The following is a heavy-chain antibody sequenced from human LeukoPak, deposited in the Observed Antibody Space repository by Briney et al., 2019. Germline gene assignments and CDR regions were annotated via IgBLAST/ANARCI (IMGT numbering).Heavy chain of an antibody. CDR2: ISYDGSNK. V-gene: IGHV3-30-3*01. CDR3: ATSSLDYGGNGFDC. Sequence: GGSLRLSCAASGFTFSSYAMHWVRQAPGKGLEWVAVISYDGSNKYYADSVKGRFTISRDNSKNTLYLQMNSLRAEDTAVYYCATSSLDYGGNGFDCWGQGTLVTVSS. D-gene: IGHD4-23*01. CDR1: GFTFSSYA. J-gene: IGHJ4*02.